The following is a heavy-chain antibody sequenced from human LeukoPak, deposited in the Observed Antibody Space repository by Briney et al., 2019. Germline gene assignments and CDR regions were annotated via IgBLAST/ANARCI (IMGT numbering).Heavy chain of an antibody. D-gene: IGHD2/OR15-2a*01. J-gene: IGHJ4*02. V-gene: IGHV3-53*01. CDR2: IYSGGST. CDR3: ARYSMGLFDY. Sequence: PGGSLRLSCAASGXTVSSNYMSWVRQAPGKGLEWVSVIYSGGSTYYADSVKGRFTISRDNSKNTLYLQMNSLRAEDTAVYYCARYSMGLFDYWGQGTLVTVSS. CDR1: GXTVSSNY.